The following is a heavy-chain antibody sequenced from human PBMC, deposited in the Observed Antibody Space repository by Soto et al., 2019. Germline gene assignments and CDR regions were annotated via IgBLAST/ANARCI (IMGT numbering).Heavy chain of an antibody. CDR2: ISYDGSNK. CDR3: ASASLSRQEAYYFDY. V-gene: IGHV3-30-3*01. J-gene: IGHJ4*02. CDR1: GFTFSSYA. Sequence: QVQLVESGGGVVQPGRSLRLSCAASGFTFSSYAMHWVRQAPGKGLEWVALISYDGSNKYYADSVKGRFTISRDNSKNTLYLQMNSLRAEDTAVYYCASASLSRQEAYYFDYWGQGTLVTVSS.